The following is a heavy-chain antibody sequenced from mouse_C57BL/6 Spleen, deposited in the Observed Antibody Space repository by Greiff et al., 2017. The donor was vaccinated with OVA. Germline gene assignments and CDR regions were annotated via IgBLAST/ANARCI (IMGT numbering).Heavy chain of an antibody. V-gene: IGHV1-9*01. CDR2: ILPGSGST. Sequence: QVQLQQSGAELMKPGASVKLSCKASGYTFTGYWIEWVKQRPGHGLEWIGEILPGSGSTNYNEKFKGKATFTADTTSNTAYMQLSSLITDDSAVYYCATRGGVWYFDVWGTGTTVTVSS. CDR3: ATRGGVWYFDV. CDR1: GYTFTGYW. J-gene: IGHJ1*03.